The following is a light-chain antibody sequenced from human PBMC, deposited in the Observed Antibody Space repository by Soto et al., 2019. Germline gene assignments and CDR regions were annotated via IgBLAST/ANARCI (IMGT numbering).Light chain of an antibody. V-gene: IGKV1-39*01. CDR2: AAS. J-gene: IGKJ1*01. Sequence: DIQMTQSAASLSASVGDRVTITCRASQSISSYLNWYQQKPGKAPKLLIYAASSLQSGVPARFSGSGSGTEFTLTISSLQPDDFATYYCQQYQSYSTFGQGTKVDIK. CDR3: QQYQSYST. CDR1: QSISSY.